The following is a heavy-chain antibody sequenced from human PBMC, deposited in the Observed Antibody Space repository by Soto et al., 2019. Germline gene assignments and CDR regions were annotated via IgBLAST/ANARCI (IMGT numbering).Heavy chain of an antibody. CDR2: IYYSEST. Sequence: QVQLQESGPGLVKPSETLSRTCTVSGDFISSYYWSWIRQPPGKGLEWIGYIYYSESTNYNPSLKSRVTISLDTSKNQFSLKLSSVTAADTAVYYCARQGMVRGVEWFDPWGQGTLVTVSS. D-gene: IGHD3-10*01. V-gene: IGHV4-59*08. CDR1: GDFISSYY. CDR3: ARQGMVRGVEWFDP. J-gene: IGHJ5*02.